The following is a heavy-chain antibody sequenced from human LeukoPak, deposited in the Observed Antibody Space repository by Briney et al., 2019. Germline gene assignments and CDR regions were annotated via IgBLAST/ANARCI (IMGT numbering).Heavy chain of an antibody. D-gene: IGHD4-17*01. Sequence: SETLSLTCTVSGGSISSSSYYWGWIRQPPGKGLEWIGSIYYSGSTYYNPSLKSRVTISVDTSKNQFSLKLSSVTAADTAVYYCARGRLYGVGYFDYWGQGTLVTVSS. V-gene: IGHV4-39*07. J-gene: IGHJ4*02. CDR1: GGSISSSSYY. CDR3: ARGRLYGVGYFDY. CDR2: IYYSGST.